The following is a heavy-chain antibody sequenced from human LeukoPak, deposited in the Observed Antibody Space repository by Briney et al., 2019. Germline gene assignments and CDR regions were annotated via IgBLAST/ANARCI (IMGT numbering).Heavy chain of an antibody. J-gene: IGHJ6*04. D-gene: IGHD3-10*02. Sequence: GGSLRLSCAASGFAFSSYIMNWVRQAPGEGLEWVSYISSSGSTIYYADSVKGRFTISRDNAKNSLYLQMNSLRAEDTAVYYCAELGITMIGGVWGKGTTVTISS. CDR2: ISSSGSTI. V-gene: IGHV3-48*04. CDR1: GFAFSSYI. CDR3: AELGITMIGGV.